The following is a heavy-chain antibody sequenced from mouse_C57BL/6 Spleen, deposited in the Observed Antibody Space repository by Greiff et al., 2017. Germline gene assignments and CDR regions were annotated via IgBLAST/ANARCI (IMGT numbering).Heavy chain of an antibody. V-gene: IGHV1-59*01. Sequence: QVQLQQPGAELVRPGTSVKLSCKASGYTFTSYWMHWVKQRPGQGLEWIGVIDPSDSYTTYNQKFKGKATLTVDTSSSTAYMQLSSLTSEDSAVYYCATLTGTFAYWGQGTLVTVSA. CDR3: ATLTGTFAY. J-gene: IGHJ3*01. CDR2: IDPSDSYT. D-gene: IGHD4-1*01. CDR1: GYTFTSYW.